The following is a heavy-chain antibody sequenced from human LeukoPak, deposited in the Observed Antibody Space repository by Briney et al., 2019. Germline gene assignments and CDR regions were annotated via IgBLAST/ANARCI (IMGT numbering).Heavy chain of an antibody. CDR3: ARDQVFCSSKTCNEILNDY. D-gene: IGHD2-2*01. J-gene: IGHJ4*02. V-gene: IGHV4-38-2*02. CDR1: GYSISSGYY. Sequence: PSETLSLTCTVSGYSISSGYYWGWIRQPAGKGLEWIGRIFYNGYSMSNPSLKSRVTVSFDTSKNQVSLKLTSVTAADTGVYYCARDQVFCSSKTCNEILNDYWGQGTAVTVSS. CDR2: IFYNGYS.